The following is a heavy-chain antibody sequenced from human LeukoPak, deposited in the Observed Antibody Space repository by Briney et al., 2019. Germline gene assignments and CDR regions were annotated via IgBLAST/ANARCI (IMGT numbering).Heavy chain of an antibody. D-gene: IGHD4-23*01. J-gene: IGHJ4*02. CDR3: ATFSYAGNAGGSVGY. CDR1: GFTVSSNY. CDR2: FYSGGNT. Sequence: GSLRLSCAASGFTVSSNYMTWVRQAPGKGLEWVSVFYSGGNTYYADSVQGRFTISRDTSKNTVDLQMNSLRSEDAAVYYCATFSYAGNAGGSVGYWGQGTLVTVSS. V-gene: IGHV3-53*01.